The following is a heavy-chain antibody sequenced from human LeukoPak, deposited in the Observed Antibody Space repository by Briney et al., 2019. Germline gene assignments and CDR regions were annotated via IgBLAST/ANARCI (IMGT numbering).Heavy chain of an antibody. V-gene: IGHV4-59*08. Sequence: SETLSLTCAVYGGSFSGYYWSWIRQPPGKGLEWIGYIYYSGSTNYNPSLKSRVTISLDTSKNQFSLRLSSVTAADTAVYYCARNIREFGVVIIDAFDIWGQGTMVTVSS. D-gene: IGHD3-3*01. CDR2: IYYSGST. J-gene: IGHJ3*02. CDR3: ARNIREFGVVIIDAFDI. CDR1: GGSFSGYY.